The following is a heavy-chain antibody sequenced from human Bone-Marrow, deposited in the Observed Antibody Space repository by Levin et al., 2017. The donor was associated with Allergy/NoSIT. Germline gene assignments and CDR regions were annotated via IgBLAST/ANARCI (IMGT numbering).Heavy chain of an antibody. D-gene: IGHD2-15*01. Sequence: PGGSLRLSCGASGFRFDDYAMHWVRQVPGKGLEWVSGITWNSGDKGYADSVKGRFSISRDNANNSLYLQMDSLRTEDTAIYYCTAYCSGGSCSNMDYWGQGTLVTVSS. CDR2: ITWNSGDK. CDR3: TAYCSGGSCSNMDY. CDR1: GFRFDDYA. V-gene: IGHV3-9*01. J-gene: IGHJ4*02.